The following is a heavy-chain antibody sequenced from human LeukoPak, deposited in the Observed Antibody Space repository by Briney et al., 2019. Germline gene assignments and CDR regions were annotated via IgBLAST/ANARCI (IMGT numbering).Heavy chain of an antibody. CDR1: GGTFSSYA. Sequence: ASVKVSCKASGGTFSSYAISWVRQAPGQGLEWMGRIIPILGIANYAQKFQGRVTITAGKSTSTAYMELSSLRSEDTAVYYCARVSLAAAGTGGDYWGQGTLVTVSS. J-gene: IGHJ4*02. V-gene: IGHV1-69*04. CDR2: IIPILGIA. CDR3: ARVSLAAAGTGGDY. D-gene: IGHD6-13*01.